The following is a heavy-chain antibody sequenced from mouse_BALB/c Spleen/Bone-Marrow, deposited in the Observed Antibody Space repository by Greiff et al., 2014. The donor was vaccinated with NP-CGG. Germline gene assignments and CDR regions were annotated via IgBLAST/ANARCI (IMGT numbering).Heavy chain of an antibody. D-gene: IGHD1-2*01. CDR3: ARYATATYWFAY. V-gene: IGHV1S81*02. J-gene: IGHJ3*01. CDR2: INPSNRRA. CDR1: GYTFTSFL. Sequence: QVQLKESGAGMGKPGGSVELSCKGFGYTFTSFLMHWGKQRPGQGLEWIGEINPSNRRANYNEKFKSKATLTVDKSSSTAYMQLSSLTSEDSAVYYCARYATATYWFAYWGQGTLVTVSA.